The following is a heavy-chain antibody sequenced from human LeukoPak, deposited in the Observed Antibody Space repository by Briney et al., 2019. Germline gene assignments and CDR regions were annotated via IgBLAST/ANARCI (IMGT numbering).Heavy chain of an antibody. CDR1: GGSISSSSYY. V-gene: IGHV4-39*07. Sequence: SETLSLTCTVSGGSISSSSYYWGWIRQPPGKGLEWMGTIYHSGSTYYNPSLESRVTISVDTSKNQFSLKLSSVTAADTAMYYCAKTVTVTTSAFDIWGQGTMVTVSS. CDR2: IYHSGST. CDR3: AKTVTVTTSAFDI. D-gene: IGHD4-17*01. J-gene: IGHJ3*02.